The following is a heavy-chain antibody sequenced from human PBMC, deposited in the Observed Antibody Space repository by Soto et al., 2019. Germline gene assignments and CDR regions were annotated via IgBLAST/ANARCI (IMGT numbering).Heavy chain of an antibody. Sequence: SETLSLTCSVSGDSISTVDYFWAWIRQPPGQALEYIEYIYKSTTTYYNPSFESRVAISLDTSKSQFSLTVTSVTAADTAVYFCARGRYCLTGRCFPNWFDSWGQGTLVTVSS. CDR1: GDSISTVDYF. V-gene: IGHV4-30-4*01. CDR2: IYKSTTT. J-gene: IGHJ5*01. CDR3: ARGRYCLTGRCFPNWFDS. D-gene: IGHD2-15*01.